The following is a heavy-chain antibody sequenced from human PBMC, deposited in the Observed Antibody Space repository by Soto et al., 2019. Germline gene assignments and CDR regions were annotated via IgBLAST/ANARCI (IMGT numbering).Heavy chain of an antibody. V-gene: IGHV4-34*01. Sequence: SETLSLTCAVYGGSFSGYYWSWIRQPPGKGLEWIGEINHSGSTNYNPSLKSRVTISVDTSKNQFSLKLSSVTAADTAVYYCARGVVVAATVFDYWGQGTLVTVSS. D-gene: IGHD2-15*01. CDR2: INHSGST. CDR3: ARGVVVAATVFDY. CDR1: GGSFSGYY. J-gene: IGHJ4*02.